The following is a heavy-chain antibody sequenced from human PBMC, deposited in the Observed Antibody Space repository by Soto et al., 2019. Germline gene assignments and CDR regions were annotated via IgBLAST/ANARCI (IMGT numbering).Heavy chain of an antibody. Sequence: ASVKVSCKASGYTFTYYGISWVRQAPGQGLEWMGWISGNNGETKYPQQLHGRATMTTDTSKSTAYMELRRLRYDETAVYYCARDDDIVVVPPAVITFDYWGPGTQVAVSS. V-gene: IGHV1-18*04. CDR3: ARDDDIVVVPPAVITFDY. CDR1: GYTFTYYG. J-gene: IGHJ4*02. D-gene: IGHD2-2*01. CDR2: ISGNNGET.